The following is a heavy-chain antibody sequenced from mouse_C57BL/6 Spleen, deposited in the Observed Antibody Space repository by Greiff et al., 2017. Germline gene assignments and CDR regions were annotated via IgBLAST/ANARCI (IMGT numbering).Heavy chain of an antibody. CDR2: VYPYNGGT. CDR3: ARGTTTIVAPYYAMDY. D-gene: IGHD1-1*01. J-gene: IGHJ4*01. CDR1: GFTFTDYY. V-gene: IGHV1-36*01. Sequence: VQLQQSGPVLVKPGPSVKISCKASGFTFTDYYMHWVKQSHGKSLEWIGLVYPYNGGTSYNQKFKGKATLTVDTSSSTAYMGLNSLTSEDSAFYYCARGTTTIVAPYYAMDYWGQGTSVTVSS.